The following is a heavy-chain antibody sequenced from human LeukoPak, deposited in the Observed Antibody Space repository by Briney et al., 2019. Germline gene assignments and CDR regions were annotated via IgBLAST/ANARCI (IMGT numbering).Heavy chain of an antibody. CDR2: VYYTGRT. J-gene: IGHJ5*02. D-gene: IGHD2-2*01. V-gene: IGHV4-59*08. Sequence: SETLSLTCTVSGGSLTGYYWSWIRQPPGKGLEWIAYVYYTGRTLYNPSLESRVTISVDTSKTQISLKLTSVTAADTAVYYCVRLGCSNLDPPHLWGRGTLVTVSS. CDR3: VRLGCSNLDPPHL. CDR1: GGSLTGYY.